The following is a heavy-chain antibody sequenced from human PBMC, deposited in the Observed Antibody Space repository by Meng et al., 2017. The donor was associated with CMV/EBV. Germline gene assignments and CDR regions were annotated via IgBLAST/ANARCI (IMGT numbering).Heavy chain of an antibody. CDR2: LSRNSGGI. CDR3: AKSGKPRERTYYDFWSGYTYNWFDP. D-gene: IGHD3-3*01. Sequence: GGSLRLSCAASGCTFDAYAMHWVRQAPGEGLGWVSGLSRNSGGICYADSVKGRFTISRDNAKNTLYLQMNSLRAEDTALYYCAKSGKPRERTYYDFWSGYTYNWFDPWGQGTLVTVSS. CDR1: GCTFDAYA. V-gene: IGHV3-9*01. J-gene: IGHJ5*02.